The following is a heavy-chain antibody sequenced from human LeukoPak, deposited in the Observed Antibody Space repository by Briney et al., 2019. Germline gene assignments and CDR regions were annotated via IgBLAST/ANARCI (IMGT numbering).Heavy chain of an antibody. D-gene: IGHD1-26*01. CDR3: ARLTSGTAIIYYYYYMDV. J-gene: IGHJ6*03. Sequence: SETLSLTCTVSAGSITSSCYYWGWIRQPPGKGLEWFGRIYYGGSTYYNPSLESRVTISVATSKTQFSLPLCHVTAAATAVYYCARLTSGTAIIYYYYYMDVWGKGTTVTVSS. V-gene: IGHV4-39*01. CDR2: IYYGGST. CDR1: AGSITSSCYY.